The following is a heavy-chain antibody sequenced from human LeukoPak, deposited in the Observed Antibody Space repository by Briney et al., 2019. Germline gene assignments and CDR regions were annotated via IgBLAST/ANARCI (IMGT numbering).Heavy chain of an antibody. V-gene: IGHV3-23*01. D-gene: IGHD3-22*01. J-gene: IGHJ4*02. CDR1: GFTFTDFA. CDR2: IGGGGTNA. CDR3: AKDARGYHRPIDH. Sequence: GGSLRLSCAASGFTFTDFAMNWVRQAPGKGLEWVSGIGGGGTNADYADSVKGRFTISRDNSKNTLTLQMSSLRADDTAVYFCAKDARGYHRPIDHWGQGILVTVSS.